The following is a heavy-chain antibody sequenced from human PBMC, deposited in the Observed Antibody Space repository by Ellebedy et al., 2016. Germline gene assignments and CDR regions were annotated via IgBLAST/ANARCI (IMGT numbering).Heavy chain of an antibody. CDR2: IYPDGGT. CDR1: DFIVMSYY. V-gene: IGHV3-53*04. CDR3: ARLTVDYYGSGTYAFDI. Sequence: GGSLRLSCAASDFIVMSYYMAWVRQAPGKGLEWVSVIYPDGGTNYVDSVKGRFTISRHNSKNTLDLQMNTLRPEDTAVYYCARLTVDYYGSGTYAFDIWGQGTVVTVSS. D-gene: IGHD3-10*01. J-gene: IGHJ3*02.